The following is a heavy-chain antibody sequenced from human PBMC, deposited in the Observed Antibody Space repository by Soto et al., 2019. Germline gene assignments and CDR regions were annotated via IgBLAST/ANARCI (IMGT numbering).Heavy chain of an antibody. V-gene: IGHV1-69*13. CDR1: GGTFSSYA. CDR3: ADSSSGYYYYYYGMDV. J-gene: IGHJ6*02. D-gene: IGHD6-6*01. CDR2: IIPIFGTA. Sequence: SVKVSCKASGGTFSSYAISWVRQAPGQGLEWMGGIIPIFGTANYAQKFQGRATITADESTSTAYMELSSLRSEDTAVYYCADSSSGYYYYYYGMDVWGQGTTVTVSS.